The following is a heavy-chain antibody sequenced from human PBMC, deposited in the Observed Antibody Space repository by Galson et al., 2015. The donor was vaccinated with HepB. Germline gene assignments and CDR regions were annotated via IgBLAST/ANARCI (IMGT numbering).Heavy chain of an antibody. D-gene: IGHD3-16*01. CDR3: ANSLAFGGFDAFDI. Sequence: SVKVSCKASGGTFSSYAISWVRQAPGQGLEWMGGIIPIFGTANYAQKFQGRVTITADESTSTAYMELSSLRSEDTAVYYCANSLAFGGFDAFDIWGQGTMVTVSS. CDR2: IIPIFGTA. CDR1: GGTFSSYA. J-gene: IGHJ3*02. V-gene: IGHV1-69*13.